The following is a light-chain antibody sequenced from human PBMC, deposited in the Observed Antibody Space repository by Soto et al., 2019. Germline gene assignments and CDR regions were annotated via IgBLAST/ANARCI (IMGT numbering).Light chain of an antibody. Sequence: IQLTQSPSSLSASVGDRVTITCRASQGISSYLAWYQQKPGKAPKLXIYAASTLQSGVPSRFSGSGSGTDLTITISSLQPEDFETYYCQQLNSYPITFGQGTRLEIK. J-gene: IGKJ5*01. V-gene: IGKV1-9*01. CDR1: QGISSY. CDR3: QQLNSYPIT. CDR2: AAS.